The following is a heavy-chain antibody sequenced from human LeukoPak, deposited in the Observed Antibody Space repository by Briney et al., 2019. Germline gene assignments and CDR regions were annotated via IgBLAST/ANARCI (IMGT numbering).Heavy chain of an antibody. CDR1: GGSISSSSYY. D-gene: IGHD6-13*01. J-gene: IGHJ6*02. V-gene: IGHV4-39*07. CDR3: AAIPWAIAAAGTDPDYYYGMDV. CDR2: IYYSGST. Sequence: PSETLSLTCTVSGGSISSSSYYWGWIRQPPGKGLEWIGSIYYSGSTYYNPSLKSRVTISVDTSKNQFSLKLSSVTAADTAVYYCAAIPWAIAAAGTDPDYYYGMDVWGQGATVTVSS.